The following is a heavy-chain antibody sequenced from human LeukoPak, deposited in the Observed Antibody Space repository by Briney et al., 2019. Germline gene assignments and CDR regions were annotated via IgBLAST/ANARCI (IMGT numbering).Heavy chain of an antibody. J-gene: IGHJ4*02. CDR3: ARDSPGNYGLDY. D-gene: IGHD3-10*01. CDR2: IYGNDDK. Sequence: ESGPTLVNPTQTLTVTCTFSGFSLTTNAVGVGWIRQPPGKALEWLALIYGNDDKRYSASLKTRLTVTKGTSKNQVVLTMTNMDPVDTATYYCARDSPGNYGLDYWGQGILVTVSS. V-gene: IGHV2-5*01. CDR1: GFSLTTNAVG.